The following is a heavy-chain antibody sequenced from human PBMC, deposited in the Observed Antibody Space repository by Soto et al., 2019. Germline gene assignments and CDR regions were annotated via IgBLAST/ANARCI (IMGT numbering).Heavy chain of an antibody. Sequence: GSLRLSCAASGFTFSDYYMICIRQAPGKGLEWVSYTSSSGSNIYYTDSVKGRFTISRDNAKTSLYLQMNSLRAEDTAVYYCARGTGELDHWGQGTLVTVSS. CDR1: GFTFSDYY. J-gene: IGHJ4*02. CDR2: TSSSGSNI. V-gene: IGHV3-11*01. CDR3: ARGTGELDH. D-gene: IGHD1-26*01.